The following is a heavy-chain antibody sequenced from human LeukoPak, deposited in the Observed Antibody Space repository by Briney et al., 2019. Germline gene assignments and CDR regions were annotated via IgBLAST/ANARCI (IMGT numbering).Heavy chain of an antibody. CDR2: ISSTSGNI. CDR1: GFTFSSYN. D-gene: IGHD2/OR15-2a*01. V-gene: IGHV3-48*01. CDR3: TSRGTLYGY. J-gene: IGHJ4*02. Sequence: GGSLRLXCAASGFTFSSYNMNWVRQAPGKGLEWISYISSTSGNIDYADSVKGRFTISRDNAKTSLYLQMNSLRAEDTAVYYCTSRGTLYGYWGQGTLVTVSS.